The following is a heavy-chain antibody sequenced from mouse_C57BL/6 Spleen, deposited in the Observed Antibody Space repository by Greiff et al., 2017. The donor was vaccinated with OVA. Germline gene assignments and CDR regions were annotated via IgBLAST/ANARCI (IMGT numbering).Heavy chain of an antibody. CDR3: ARHNYDYDGFAY. CDR2: ISSGGSHT. V-gene: IGHV5-6*01. D-gene: IGHD2-4*01. Sequence: EVQLVESGGDLVKPGGSLKLSCAASGFTFSSYGMSWVRQTPDKRLEWAATISSGGSHTYYPDSVKGRFTISRDNAKNTLYLQMSSLKTEDTAMYYSARHNYDYDGFAYWGQGTLVTVCA. CDR1: GFTFSSYG. J-gene: IGHJ3*01.